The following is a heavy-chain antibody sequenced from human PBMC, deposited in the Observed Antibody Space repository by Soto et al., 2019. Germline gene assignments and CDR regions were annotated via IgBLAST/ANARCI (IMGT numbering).Heavy chain of an antibody. V-gene: IGHV3-23*01. D-gene: IGHD2-15*01. CDR2: ISGGGGGT. CDR3: AKDLDIAVATRFDY. CDR1: GFTFSNYA. J-gene: IGHJ4*02. Sequence: VGTLRLSCAASGFTFSNYAMNWVRQAPGKGLEWVSRISGGGGGTYYADSVKGRFTISRDNSKNTLYLQMNSLRAEDTAVYYCAKDLDIAVATRFDYWGQGTLVTVSS.